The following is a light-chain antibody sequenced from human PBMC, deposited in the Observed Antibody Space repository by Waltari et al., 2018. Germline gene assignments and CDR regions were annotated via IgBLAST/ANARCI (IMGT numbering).Light chain of an antibody. V-gene: IGKV3-11*01. CDR2: ATS. Sequence: IVLTQSPATLSLSSGARATFSCRASQSVNNYLAWYQQKPGQAPRLLIYATSNRTTGIPARFSGSWSATVFTLTISSLEPEDFAVYYCQQRTNWPLTFGGGTKVEIK. J-gene: IGKJ4*01. CDR1: QSVNNY. CDR3: QQRTNWPLT.